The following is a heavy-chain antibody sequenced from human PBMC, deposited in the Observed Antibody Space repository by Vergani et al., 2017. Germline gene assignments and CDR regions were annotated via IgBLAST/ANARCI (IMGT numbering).Heavy chain of an antibody. V-gene: IGHV3-23*01. Sequence: EVQLLESGGGLVQPGGSLRLSCAASGFPFSSYAMSWVRQAPGKGLEWVSAISGSGGSTYYADSVKGRFTISRDNSKNTLYLQMNSLRAEDTAVYYCAKQGPGIAVAGTHIDYWGQGTLVTVSS. CDR3: AKQGPGIAVAGTHIDY. CDR1: GFPFSSYA. J-gene: IGHJ4*02. D-gene: IGHD6-19*01. CDR2: ISGSGGST.